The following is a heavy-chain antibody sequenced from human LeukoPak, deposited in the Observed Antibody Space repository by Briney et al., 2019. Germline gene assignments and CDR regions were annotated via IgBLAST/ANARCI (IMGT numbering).Heavy chain of an antibody. CDR2: IRYDGSEK. CDR1: GFTFSNYG. J-gene: IGHJ4*02. Sequence: PGGSLRLSCAASGFTFSNYGMHWVRQAPGKGLEWVAFIRYDGSEKYYADSVKGRFTIFRDTSKNTLYLQMNSLRAEDTAVYFCAKGGYYGSGSSIPFDYWGQGTLVTVSS. V-gene: IGHV3-30*02. CDR3: AKGGYYGSGSSIPFDY. D-gene: IGHD3-10*01.